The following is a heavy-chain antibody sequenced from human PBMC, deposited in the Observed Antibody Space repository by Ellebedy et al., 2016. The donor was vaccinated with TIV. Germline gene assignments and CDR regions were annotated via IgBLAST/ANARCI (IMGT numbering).Heavy chain of an antibody. CDR1: GYTFTSYG. D-gene: IGHD4-17*01. Sequence: ASVKVSCXASGYTFTSYGISWVRQAPGQGLEWMGWISAYNGNTNYAQKLQGRVTMTTDTSTSTAYMELRSLRSDDTAVYYCARDPPIYYGDYVDAFDIWGQGTMVTVSS. CDR3: ARDPPIYYGDYVDAFDI. CDR2: ISAYNGNT. V-gene: IGHV1-18*01. J-gene: IGHJ3*02.